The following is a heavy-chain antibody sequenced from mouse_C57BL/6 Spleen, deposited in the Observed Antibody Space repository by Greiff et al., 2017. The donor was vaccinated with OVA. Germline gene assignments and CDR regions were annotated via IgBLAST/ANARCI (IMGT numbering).Heavy chain of an antibody. V-gene: IGHV1-64*01. J-gene: IGHJ2*01. CDR2: IHPNSGST. CDR1: GYTFTSYW. D-gene: IGHD1-1*01. Sequence: VQLQQPGAELVKPGASVKLSCKASGYTFTSYWMPWVKQRPGQGLEWIGMIHPNSGSTNYNEKFKSKATLTVDKSSSTAYMQLSSLTSEDSAVYYCARSAPDLDYYGSSYADYWGQGTTLTVSS. CDR3: ARSAPDLDYYGSSYADY.